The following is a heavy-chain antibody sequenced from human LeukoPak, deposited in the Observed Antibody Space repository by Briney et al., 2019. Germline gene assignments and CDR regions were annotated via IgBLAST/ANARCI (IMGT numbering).Heavy chain of an antibody. J-gene: IGHJ4*02. V-gene: IGHV3-64*01. CDR1: GFTFSSYA. D-gene: IGHD7-27*01. CDR2: ISSNGGST. CDR3: ARTSFMGIDY. Sequence: GGSLRLSCAASGFTFSSYAMHWVRQAPGKGLEYVSAISSNGGSTYYANSVEGRFTISRDNSKNTLYLQMGSLRAEDMAVYYCARTSFMGIDYWGQGTLVTVSS.